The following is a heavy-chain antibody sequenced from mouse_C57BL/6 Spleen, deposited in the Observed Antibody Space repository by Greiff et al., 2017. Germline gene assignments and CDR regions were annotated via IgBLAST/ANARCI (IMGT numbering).Heavy chain of an antibody. CDR2: IHPNNGGT. CDR1: GYTFTDYY. CDR3: ARGSSSDYYAMDY. D-gene: IGHD1-1*01. V-gene: IGHV1-26*01. J-gene: IGHJ4*01. Sequence: EVQLQQSGPELVKPGASVKISCKASGYTFTDYYMNWVKQSHGKSLEWIGDIHPNNGGTSYNQKFKGKATLTVDKSSSTAYMELRSLTSEDSAVYYCARGSSSDYYAMDYWGQGTSVTVSS.